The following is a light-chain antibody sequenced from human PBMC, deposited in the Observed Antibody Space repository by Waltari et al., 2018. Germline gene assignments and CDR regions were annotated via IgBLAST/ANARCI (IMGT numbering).Light chain of an antibody. V-gene: IGLV2-14*03. CDR2: DGS. J-gene: IGLJ2*01. CDR3: SSYTSSTTLLLI. CDR1: SSDVGGYNY. Sequence: QSALTQPASVSGSPGQSITISCTGTSSDVGGYNYVSWYQKHPGKAPKLLIYDGSKLPSEVPNRCAASKFGNTASLIIFGLQAEDEADYYCSSYTSSTTLLLIFGGGTKLTVL.